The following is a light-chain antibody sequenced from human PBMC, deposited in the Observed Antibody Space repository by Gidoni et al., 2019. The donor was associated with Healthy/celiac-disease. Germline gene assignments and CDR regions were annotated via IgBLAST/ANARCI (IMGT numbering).Light chain of an antibody. CDR2: SNN. CDR1: SSNIGSNT. CDR3: AAWDDSLNGSWV. V-gene: IGLV1-44*01. J-gene: IGLJ1*01. Sequence: QSVLTQPPSASGTPGQRVTISCSGSSSNIGSNTVNWYQQLPGTAPKLLIYSNNQRPSGVPDRFAGSKSGTSASLAISGLQSEDEAYYYCAAWDDSLNGSWVFGTGTKVTVL.